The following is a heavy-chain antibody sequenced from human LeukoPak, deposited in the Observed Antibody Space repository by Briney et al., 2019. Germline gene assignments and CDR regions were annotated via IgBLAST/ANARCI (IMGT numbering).Heavy chain of an antibody. D-gene: IGHD1-26*01. CDR2: ISGSGGST. J-gene: IGHJ3*02. CDR1: GFTFSSYA. V-gene: IGHV3-23*01. Sequence: PGGSLRLSCAASGFTFSSYAMSWVRQAPGKGLEWVSAISGSGGSTYYADSVKGRFTISRDNSKNTLYLQMNSLRAEATAVYYCAKGSSGSYRTNAFDIWGQGTMVTVSS. CDR3: AKGSSGSYRTNAFDI.